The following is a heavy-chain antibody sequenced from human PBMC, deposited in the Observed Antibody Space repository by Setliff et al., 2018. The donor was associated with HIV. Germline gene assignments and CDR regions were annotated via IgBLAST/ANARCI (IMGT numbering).Heavy chain of an antibody. CDR2: ITPFTGTT. J-gene: IGHJ4*02. V-gene: IGHV1-69*16. CDR3: ARAPRLTMIRGVFGY. CDR1: GCTFNTFT. D-gene: IGHD3-10*01. Sequence: GASVKVSCKASGCTFNTFTITWVRQAPGQGLEWMGGITPFTGTTNYAQQFQGRVTITTDESRSIVYMEVSSLRSEDTSVYYSARAPRLTMIRGVFGYWGQGTLVTVSS.